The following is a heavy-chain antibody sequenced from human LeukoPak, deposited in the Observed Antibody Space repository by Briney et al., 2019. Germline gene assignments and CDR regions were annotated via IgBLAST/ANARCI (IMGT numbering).Heavy chain of an antibody. Sequence: GGALRPSCAASRFTFSSYALSWVRQAPGKGLEWVSYISSSGSTIYYADSVKGRFTISRDNAKNSLYLQMNSLRAEDTAVYYCARDPPLDYDSSGYYLRFGGYFDYWGQGTLVTVSS. CDR1: RFTFSSYA. D-gene: IGHD3-22*01. CDR3: ARDPPLDYDSSGYYLRFGGYFDY. CDR2: ISSSGSTI. V-gene: IGHV3-48*03. J-gene: IGHJ4*02.